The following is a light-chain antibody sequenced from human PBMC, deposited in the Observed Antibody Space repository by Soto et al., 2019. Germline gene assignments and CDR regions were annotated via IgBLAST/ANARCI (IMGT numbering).Light chain of an antibody. CDR1: SSDVGGYNY. CDR2: EVS. CDR3: SLYTSSSTN. Sequence: QSALTQPASVSGSPGQSITISCTGTSSDVGGYNYVSWYQQHPGKAPKLMIYEVSNRPSGVSNRFSGSKSGNTASLTISGLQAEAEADYYCSLYTSSSTNFGTGTKRTGL. J-gene: IGLJ1*01. V-gene: IGLV2-14*01.